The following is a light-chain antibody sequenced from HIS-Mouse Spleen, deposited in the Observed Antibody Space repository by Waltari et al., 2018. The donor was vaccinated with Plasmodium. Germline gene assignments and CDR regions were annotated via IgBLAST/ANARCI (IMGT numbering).Light chain of an antibody. V-gene: IGKV3-11*01. CDR3: QQRSNWAPWT. J-gene: IGKJ1*01. Sequence: DIVLTQSPATLSLSPGERATLSCRASQSVSSYLAWYQQKPGKAPRLLIYDASGRATGIPARLSGSGSGTDVTLTISSLEPEDFAVDFGQQRSNWAPWTFGQGTKVEIK. CDR2: DAS. CDR1: QSVSSY.